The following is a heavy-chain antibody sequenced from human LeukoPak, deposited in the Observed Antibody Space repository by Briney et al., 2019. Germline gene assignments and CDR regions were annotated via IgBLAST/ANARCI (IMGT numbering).Heavy chain of an antibody. Sequence: GASVKVSCKASGYTFTGYYMHWVRQAPGQGLEWMGRINPNSGGTNYAQKFQGRVTMTRDTSISTAYMELRSLRSDDTAVYYCARDLDIVVVVAANPSGYWGQGTLVTVSS. D-gene: IGHD2-15*01. V-gene: IGHV1-2*06. CDR3: ARDLDIVVVVAANPSGY. CDR2: INPNSGGT. J-gene: IGHJ4*02. CDR1: GYTFTGYY.